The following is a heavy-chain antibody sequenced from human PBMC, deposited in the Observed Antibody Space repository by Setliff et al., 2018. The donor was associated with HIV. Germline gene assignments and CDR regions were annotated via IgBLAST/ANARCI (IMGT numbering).Heavy chain of an antibody. D-gene: IGHD6-19*01. Sequence: PGGSLRLSCAASGFTFSSYAMSWVRQAPGKGLEWVSGISASGGSIYYADSVKGRFTISRDNSKNTLYLQMSSLRAEDTAVYYCAKGGANGWYGGYFQHWGQGTLVTVS. J-gene: IGHJ1*01. V-gene: IGHV3-23*01. CDR2: ISASGGSI. CDR1: GFTFSSYA. CDR3: AKGGANGWYGGYFQH.